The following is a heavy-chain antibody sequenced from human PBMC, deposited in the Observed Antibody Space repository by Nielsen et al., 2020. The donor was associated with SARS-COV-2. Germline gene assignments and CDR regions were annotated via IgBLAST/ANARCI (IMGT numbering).Heavy chain of an antibody. CDR2: IWYDGSNK. V-gene: IGHV3-33*06. J-gene: IGHJ6*02. CDR1: GFTFSSYG. CDR3: AKDLDEYQLLLRYYGMDV. Sequence: GGSLRLSCAASGFTFSSYGMHWVRQAPGKGLEWVAVIWYDGSNKYYADSVKGRFTISRDNSKNTLYLQMNSLRAEDTAVYYCAKDLDEYQLLLRYYGMDVWGQGTTVTVSS. D-gene: IGHD2-2*01.